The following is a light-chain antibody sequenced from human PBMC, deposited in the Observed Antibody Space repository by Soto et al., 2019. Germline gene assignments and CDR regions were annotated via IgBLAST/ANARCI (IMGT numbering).Light chain of an antibody. V-gene: IGKV3-20*01. CDR2: GAS. J-gene: IGKJ1*01. Sequence: EIVLTQSPGTLSLSPGERATLSCRASQSVSTNYLAWYQRKPGQAPRLLIYGASSRATDIPNRFSGSGSGTDFTLTITRLKAEEFAVYYCQQYGSSPPTFGQGTKVEI. CDR1: QSVSTNY. CDR3: QQYGSSPPT.